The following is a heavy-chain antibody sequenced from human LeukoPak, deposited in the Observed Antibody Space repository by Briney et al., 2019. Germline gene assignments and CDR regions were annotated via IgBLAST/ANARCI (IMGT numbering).Heavy chain of an antibody. Sequence: PSETLSLTCTVSGGSISSHYWSWIRQPPGKGLEWIGYIYYSGSTNYNPSLKSRVTISVDTSKNQFSLKLSSVTAADTAVYYCARDTGGYYDYWGQGTLVTVSS. CDR3: ARDTGGYYDY. CDR2: IYYSGST. J-gene: IGHJ4*02. CDR1: GGSISSHY. V-gene: IGHV4-59*11. D-gene: IGHD3-22*01.